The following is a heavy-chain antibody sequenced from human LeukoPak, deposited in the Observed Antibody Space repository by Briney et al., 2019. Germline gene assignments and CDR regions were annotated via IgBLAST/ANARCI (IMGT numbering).Heavy chain of an antibody. CDR3: ARDGGYYDSSGYYSNYYYYYMDV. J-gene: IGHJ6*03. V-gene: IGHV1-2*02. D-gene: IGHD3-22*01. Sequence: ASVKVSCKASGYTFTGYYMHWVRQAPGQGLEWMGWINPNSGGTNYAQKFQGRVTMTRDTSISTAYMELSRLRFDDTAVYYCARDGGYYDSSGYYSNYYYYYMDVWGKGTTVTVSS. CDR1: GYTFTGYY. CDR2: INPNSGGT.